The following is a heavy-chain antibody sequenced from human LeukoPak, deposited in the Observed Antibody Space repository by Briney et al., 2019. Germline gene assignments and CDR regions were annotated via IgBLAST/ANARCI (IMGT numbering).Heavy chain of an antibody. D-gene: IGHD3-9*01. CDR1: GFTFSSYG. V-gene: IGHV3-30*02. Sequence: GGSLRLSCAASGFTFSSYGMHWVRQAPGKGLEWVAFIRYDGSNKYYADSVKGRFTISRDNSKNTLYLQMNSLRAEDTAVYYCAEDGAKGLRYFDWLSHFDYWGQGTLVTVSS. J-gene: IGHJ4*02. CDR2: IRYDGSNK. CDR3: AEDGAKGLRYFDWLSHFDY.